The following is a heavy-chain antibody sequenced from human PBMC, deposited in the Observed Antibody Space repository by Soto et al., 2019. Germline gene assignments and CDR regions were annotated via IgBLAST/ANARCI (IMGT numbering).Heavy chain of an antibody. CDR2: IYYSGST. Sequence: QVQLQESGPGLVKPSQTLSLTCTVSGGSIGSGGYYWSWIRQHPGKGLEWIGYIYYSGSTYYNPSLKSRVTISVDTSKNQFCLKLISVTAADTAVYYCVRVVVKRDAFDIWGQGTKVTVSS. J-gene: IGHJ3*02. CDR3: VRVVVKRDAFDI. CDR1: GGSIGSGGYY. D-gene: IGHD3-22*01. V-gene: IGHV4-31*03.